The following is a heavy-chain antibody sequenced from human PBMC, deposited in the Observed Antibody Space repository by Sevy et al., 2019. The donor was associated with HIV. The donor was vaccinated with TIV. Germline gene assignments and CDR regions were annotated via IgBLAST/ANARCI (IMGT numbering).Heavy chain of an antibody. J-gene: IGHJ6*02. Sequence: ASVKVSCKVSGYTLTELSMHWVRQAPGKGLEWMGRFDPEDGETIYAQKFQGRVTMTEDTSTDTAYMELSSLRSEDTAVYYCATTGGVVPAAMHYYYYYGMDVWGQGTTVTVSS. V-gene: IGHV1-24*01. CDR2: FDPEDGET. D-gene: IGHD2-2*01. CDR1: GYTLTELS. CDR3: ATTGGVVPAAMHYYYYYGMDV.